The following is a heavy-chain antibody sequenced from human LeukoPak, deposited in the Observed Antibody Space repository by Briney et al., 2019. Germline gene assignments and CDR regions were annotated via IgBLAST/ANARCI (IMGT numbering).Heavy chain of an antibody. CDR2: ISSSSSYI. Sequence: PGGSLRLPCAASGFTFSSYSMNWVRQAPGKGLEWVSSISSSSSYIYYADSVEGRFTISRDNAKNSLYLQMNSLRAEDTAVYYCAVASPFDYWGQGTLVTVSS. CDR3: AVASPFDY. CDR1: GFTFSSYS. J-gene: IGHJ4*02. V-gene: IGHV3-21*01. D-gene: IGHD2-15*01.